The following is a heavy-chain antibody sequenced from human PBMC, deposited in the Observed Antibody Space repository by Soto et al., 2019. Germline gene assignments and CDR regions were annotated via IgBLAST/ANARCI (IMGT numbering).Heavy chain of an antibody. CDR2: IYHSGST. Sequence: QVQLQESGPGLVKPSGNLSLTCGVSGGSISSSKWWTWVRQPPGKGPEWIGEIYHSGSTNYNPSLTSRVTISLDKSNNQFSLTLTSVTAADTAVYYCASQGYSSSTDASFLVNGYFDLWGRGILVTVSS. D-gene: IGHD6-6*01. V-gene: IGHV4-4*02. J-gene: IGHJ2*01. CDR1: GGSISSSKW. CDR3: ASQGYSSSTDASFLVNGYFDL.